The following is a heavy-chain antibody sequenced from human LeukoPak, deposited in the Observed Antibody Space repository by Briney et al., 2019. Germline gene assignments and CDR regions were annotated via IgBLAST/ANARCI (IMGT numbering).Heavy chain of an antibody. Sequence: SETLSLTCTVSGGSISSSSYYWGWIRQPPGKGLEWIGYIYYSGSTNYNPSLKSRVTISVDTSKNQFSLKLSSVTAADTAVYYCARSSFRVTAFDYWGQGTLVTVSS. CDR2: IYYSGST. CDR3: ARSSFRVTAFDY. D-gene: IGHD1-14*01. V-gene: IGHV4-61*05. J-gene: IGHJ4*02. CDR1: GGSISSSSYY.